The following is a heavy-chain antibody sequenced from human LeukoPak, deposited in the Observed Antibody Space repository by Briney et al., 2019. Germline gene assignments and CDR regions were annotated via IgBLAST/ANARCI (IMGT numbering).Heavy chain of an antibody. CDR1: GGSFSGYY. J-gene: IGHJ6*03. CDR2: INHSGGT. D-gene: IGHD1-26*01. CDR3: ARGRSGSYRYYYYYMDV. V-gene: IGHV4-34*01. Sequence: PSETLSLTCAVYGGSFSGYYWSWIRQPPGKGLEWIGEINHSGGTNYNPSLKSRVTISVDTSKNQFSLKLSSVTAADTAVYYCARGRSGSYRYYYYYMDVWGKGTTVTVSS.